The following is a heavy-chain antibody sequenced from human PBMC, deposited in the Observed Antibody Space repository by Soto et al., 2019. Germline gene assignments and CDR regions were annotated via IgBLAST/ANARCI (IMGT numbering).Heavy chain of an antibody. CDR3: SRAEDY. CDR2: IKTDGSAQ. Sequence: EVQLVDYGGGLVQPGGSLILSCAASGFSFSSYWMSWVRQAPGKGLELVANIKTDGSAQYYVDSVRGRFTISRDNAKNLLYLQMNSLRAEDTGVYYCSRAEDYWGQGTLVTVSS. J-gene: IGHJ4*02. V-gene: IGHV3-7*01. CDR1: GFSFSSYW.